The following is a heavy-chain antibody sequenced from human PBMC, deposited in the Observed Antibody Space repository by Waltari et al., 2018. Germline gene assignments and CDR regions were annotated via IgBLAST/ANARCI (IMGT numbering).Heavy chain of an antibody. CDR3: GGLSGGGFDP. J-gene: IGHJ5*02. CDR2: IYYSGKT. V-gene: IGHV4-39*01. CDR1: GGPISSSNYY. D-gene: IGHD3-10*01. Sequence: QLQLQESGPGLVKPSETLSLTCTVSGGPISSSNYYWGWIRQPPGKGLQWIGSIYYSGKTYSNPSLKSRVTISVDTSKNQFSRKLSSVTAADTAVYYWGGLSGGGFDPWGQGTLVTVSS.